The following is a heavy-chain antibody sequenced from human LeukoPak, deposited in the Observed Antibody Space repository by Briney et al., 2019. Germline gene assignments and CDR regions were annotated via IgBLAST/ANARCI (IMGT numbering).Heavy chain of an antibody. D-gene: IGHD3-22*01. V-gene: IGHV4-39*07. CDR1: GVSISSSSYY. Sequence: SETLSLTCNVSGVSISSSSYYWGWIRQPPGKGLEWIGEINHSGSTNYNPSLKSRVTISVDTSKNQFSLKLSSVTAADTAVYYCARNGKYYDTRGWFDPWGQGTLVTVSS. CDR2: INHSGST. CDR3: ARNGKYYDTRGWFDP. J-gene: IGHJ5*02.